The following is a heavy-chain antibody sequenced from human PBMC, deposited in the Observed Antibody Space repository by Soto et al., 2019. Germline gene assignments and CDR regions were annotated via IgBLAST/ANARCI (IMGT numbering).Heavy chain of an antibody. D-gene: IGHD6-6*01. V-gene: IGHV3-33*01. Sequence: VGSLRLSCAASGFTFSSYGMHWVRQAPGKGLEWVAVIWYDGSNKYYADSVKGRFTISRDNSKNTLYPQMNSLRAEDTAVYYCARELGAARLYEYSSSSDYFDYWGQGTLVTVSS. CDR2: IWYDGSNK. J-gene: IGHJ4*02. CDR1: GFTFSSYG. CDR3: ARELGAARLYEYSSSSDYFDY.